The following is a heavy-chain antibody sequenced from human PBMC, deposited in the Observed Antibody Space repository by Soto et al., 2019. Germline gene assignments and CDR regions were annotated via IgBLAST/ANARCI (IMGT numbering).Heavy chain of an antibody. V-gene: IGHV3-30-3*01. CDR1: GFTFSSYA. CDR3: ARGPYYYDSSGYYYVGSHYYGMDF. D-gene: IGHD3-22*01. CDR2: ISYDGSNK. Sequence: GGSLRLSCAASGFTFSSYAMHWVRQAPGKGLEWVAVISYDGSNKYYADSVKGRFTISRDNSKNTLYLQMNSLRAEDTAVYYCARGPYYYDSSGYYYVGSHYYGMDFRGPGITVTLSS. J-gene: IGHJ6*02.